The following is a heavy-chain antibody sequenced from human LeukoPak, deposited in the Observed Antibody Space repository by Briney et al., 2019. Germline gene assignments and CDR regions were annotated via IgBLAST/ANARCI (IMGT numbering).Heavy chain of an antibody. V-gene: IGHV4-34*01. J-gene: IGHJ4*02. CDR1: SVSFSGYY. CDR2: INDSGST. Sequence: PSETLSLTCAVYSVSFSGYYWSWIRQPPGKGLEWIGDINDSGSTNYNPSVKSRLTISVDTSRNQFSLKLSSVTAADTAVYYCARLRPYMVRGVISDYWGQGTLVTVSS. CDR3: ARLRPYMVRGVISDY. D-gene: IGHD3-10*01.